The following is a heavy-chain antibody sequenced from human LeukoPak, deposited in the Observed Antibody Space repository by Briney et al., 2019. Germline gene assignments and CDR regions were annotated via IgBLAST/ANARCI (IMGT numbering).Heavy chain of an antibody. J-gene: IGHJ4*02. CDR1: GGSFSGYY. V-gene: IGHV4-39*01. CDR3: ARQDIRVLWYFDT. CDR2: IHFSGSS. D-gene: IGHD5-12*01. Sequence: SETLSLTCAVYGGSFSGYYWGWIRQPPGKGLEWIGSIHFSGSSYHNPSLKSRVTISVDTSKNQFSLKLSSVTAADTAVYYCARQDIRVLWYFDTWGQGTLVTVSS.